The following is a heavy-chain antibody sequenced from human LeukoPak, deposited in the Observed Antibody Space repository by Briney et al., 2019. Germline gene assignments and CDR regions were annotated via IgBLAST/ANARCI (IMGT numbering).Heavy chain of an antibody. CDR3: ARYYGSGNQGASDI. V-gene: IGHV4-59*01. CDR2: IYYSGST. J-gene: IGHJ3*02. Sequence: SETLSLTCTVSGGSISSYYWSWIRQPPGKGLEWIGYIYYSGSTNYNPSLKSRVTISVDTSKNQFSLKLSSVTAADTAVYYCARYYGSGNQGASDIWGQGTMVTVSS. CDR1: GGSISSYY. D-gene: IGHD3-10*01.